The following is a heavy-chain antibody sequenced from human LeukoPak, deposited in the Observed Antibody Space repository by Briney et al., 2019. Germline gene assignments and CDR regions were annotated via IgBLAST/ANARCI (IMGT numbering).Heavy chain of an antibody. D-gene: IGHD2-15*01. CDR2: ISASGGST. Sequence: GGSLRLSCAASGFTLSTYAMSWVRRAPGKGLEWVAAISASGGSTYYAGSVKGRFTISRDNSKNTLWLQMNSLRAEDTAVFYCAKVLCSGGNCYFSAFDFWGQRTLVTVSS. J-gene: IGHJ4*02. CDR1: GFTLSTYA. V-gene: IGHV3-23*01. CDR3: AKVLCSGGNCYFSAFDF.